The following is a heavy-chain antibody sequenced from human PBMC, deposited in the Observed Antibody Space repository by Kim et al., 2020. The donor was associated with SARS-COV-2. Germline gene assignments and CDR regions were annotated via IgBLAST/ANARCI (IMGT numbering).Heavy chain of an antibody. J-gene: IGHJ6*02. CDR1: GYTFTSYY. Sequence: ASVKVSCKASGYTFTSYYMHWVRQAPGQGLEWMGIINPSGGSTSYAQKFQGRVTMTRDTSTSTVYMELSSLRSEDTAVYYCVSTDGEVGATTPYYYYGMDVWGQGTTVTVSS. CDR2: INPSGGST. D-gene: IGHD1-26*01. V-gene: IGHV1-46*01. CDR3: VSTDGEVGATTPYYYYGMDV.